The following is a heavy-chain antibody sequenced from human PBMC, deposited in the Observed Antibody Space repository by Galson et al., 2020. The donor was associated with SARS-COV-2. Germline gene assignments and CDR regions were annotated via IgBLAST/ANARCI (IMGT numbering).Heavy chain of an antibody. D-gene: IGHD3-10*01. J-gene: IGHJ3*02. CDR3: AREDYYGSGSYGVLDI. Sequence: TGGSLRLSCAASGFTFSSYGMHWVRQAPVKGLEWVAVIWYDGSNKYYAASVKGRFTISRDNSKNTLYLQMNSLRAEDTAVYYCAREDYYGSGSYGVLDIWGQGTMVTVAS. CDR2: IWYDGSNK. V-gene: IGHV3-33*01. CDR1: GFTFSSYG.